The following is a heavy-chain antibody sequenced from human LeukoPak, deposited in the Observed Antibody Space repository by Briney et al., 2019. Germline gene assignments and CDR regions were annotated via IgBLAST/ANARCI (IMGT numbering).Heavy chain of an antibody. Sequence: GGSLRLSCAASGFTFSSYSMNWVRQAPGKGLEWVSSISSSSSYIYYADSVKGRFTISRDNAKNSLYLQMNSLRAEDTAVYYCARDGEGYYDSSGYYYFYWGQGTLVTVSS. CDR2: ISSSSSYI. D-gene: IGHD3-22*01. V-gene: IGHV3-21*01. CDR3: ARDGEGYYDSSGYYYFY. J-gene: IGHJ4*02. CDR1: GFTFSSYS.